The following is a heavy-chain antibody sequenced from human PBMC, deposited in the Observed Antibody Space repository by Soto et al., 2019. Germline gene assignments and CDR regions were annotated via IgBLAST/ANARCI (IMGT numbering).Heavy chain of an antibody. CDR3: ARRPVRGADYYYYGMDV. V-gene: IGHV1-18*04. Sequence: ASVKVSCKASGYTFTSYGISWVRQAPGQGLEWMGWISAYNGNTNYAQKLQGRVTMTTDTSTSTAYMELRSLRSDDTAVYYCARRPVRGADYYYYGMDVWGQGTTVTVSS. J-gene: IGHJ6*02. D-gene: IGHD3-10*01. CDR1: GYTFTSYG. CDR2: ISAYNGNT.